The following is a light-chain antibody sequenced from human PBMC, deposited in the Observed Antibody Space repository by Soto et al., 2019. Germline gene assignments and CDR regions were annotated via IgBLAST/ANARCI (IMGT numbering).Light chain of an antibody. CDR3: QQRSNWPHT. J-gene: IGKJ2*01. CDR2: DAS. V-gene: IGKV3-11*01. CDR1: PSVSSY. Sequence: EIVLTQSPATLSLSPGERATLSCRASPSVSSYLAWYQHKPGQAPRLLIYDASNRATGIPARFSGSGSGTDFTLTISSLEPEDFAVYYCQQRSNWPHTFGPGTKLEIK.